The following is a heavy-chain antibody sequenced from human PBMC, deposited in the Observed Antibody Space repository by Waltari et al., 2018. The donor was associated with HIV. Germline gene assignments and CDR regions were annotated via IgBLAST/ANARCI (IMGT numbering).Heavy chain of an antibody. CDR1: ESPFPDLP. V-gene: IGHV3-9*01. D-gene: IGHD3-10*01. CDR2: ISWNSATI. Sequence: EVQLEESGEPWLRLGSPLRLSGQASESPFPDLPFHWVRQVPGNGLEWGSGISWNSATIGYGDSVKGRFTISRDNAKNSVYLEMNGLTPEDTALYYCARDARGHYYYYTMDVWGQGTTVIVSS. J-gene: IGHJ6*02. CDR3: ARDARGHYYYYTMDV.